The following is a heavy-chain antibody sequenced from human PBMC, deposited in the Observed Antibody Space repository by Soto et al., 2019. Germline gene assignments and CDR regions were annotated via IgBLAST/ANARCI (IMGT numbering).Heavy chain of an antibody. D-gene: IGHD4-17*01. Sequence: QVQLQQWGAGLLKPSETLSLTCAVYGGSFSGYYWSWIRQPPGKGLEWIGEINHSGSTNYNPSLKSRVPISVDTSKNQFSLKLSSVTAADTAVYYCARRPGWVTKYYFDYWGQGTLVTVSS. CDR2: INHSGST. V-gene: IGHV4-34*01. J-gene: IGHJ4*02. CDR3: ARRPGWVTKYYFDY. CDR1: GGSFSGYY.